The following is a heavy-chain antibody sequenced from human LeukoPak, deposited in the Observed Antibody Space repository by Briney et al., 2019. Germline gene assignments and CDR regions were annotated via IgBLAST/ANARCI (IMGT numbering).Heavy chain of an antibody. CDR1: GFTFDDYT. Sequence: GGSLRLSCAASGFTFDDYTMHWVRHAPGKGQEWVSLISWDGGSTYYADSVKGRFTISRDNSKNSLYLQMNSLRTEDTALYYCAKDPNYYGSGSYYSYWFDPWGQGTLVTVSS. J-gene: IGHJ5*02. CDR2: ISWDGGST. CDR3: AKDPNYYGSGSYYSYWFDP. V-gene: IGHV3-43*01. D-gene: IGHD3-10*01.